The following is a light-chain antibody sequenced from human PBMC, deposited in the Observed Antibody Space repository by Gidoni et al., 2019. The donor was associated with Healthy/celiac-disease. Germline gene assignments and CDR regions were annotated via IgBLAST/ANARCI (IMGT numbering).Light chain of an antibody. CDR3: QSYDSSLSGWV. CDR1: SSNTGAGYD. J-gene: IGLJ3*02. Sequence: QSVLTQPPSVSGAPGQRVTISCTGSSSNTGAGYDVHWYQHLPGTAPKLPIYGNSNRPSGVPDRFSGSKSGTSASLAITGLQAEDEADYYCQSYDSSLSGWVFGGGTKLTVL. CDR2: GNS. V-gene: IGLV1-40*01.